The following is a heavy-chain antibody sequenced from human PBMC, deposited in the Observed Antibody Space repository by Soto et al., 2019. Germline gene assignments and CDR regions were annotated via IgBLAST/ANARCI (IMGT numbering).Heavy chain of an antibody. Sequence: GGSLRLSCATSDLIFSSYAMSWVRQAPGKGLEWVSGLSGSGGSTYYADSVKGRFTISRDNSMDTMYLQMNSLRAEDTAVYYCAKASIAVDGSGDFDYWGQGTMVTVSS. D-gene: IGHD3-22*01. J-gene: IGHJ4*02. V-gene: IGHV3-23*01. CDR2: LSGSGGST. CDR1: DLIFSSYA. CDR3: AKASIAVDGSGDFDY.